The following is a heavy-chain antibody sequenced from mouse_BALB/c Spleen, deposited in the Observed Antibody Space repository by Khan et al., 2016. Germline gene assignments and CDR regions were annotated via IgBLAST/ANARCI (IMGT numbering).Heavy chain of an antibody. V-gene: IGHV3-1*02. J-gene: IGHJ4*01. CDR1: GYSITSGYS. CDR3: TRSHGDYAMDY. D-gene: IGHD1-1*02. Sequence: EVHLQESGPDLVKPSQSLSLTCTVTGYSITSGYSWHWIRQFPGNKLEWMGYIHYSGGTKYIPSLKSRISITRDTSKNQFFLQLNSVTPEDTATEYCTRSHGDYAMDYWGQGTSVTVSS. CDR2: IHYSGGT.